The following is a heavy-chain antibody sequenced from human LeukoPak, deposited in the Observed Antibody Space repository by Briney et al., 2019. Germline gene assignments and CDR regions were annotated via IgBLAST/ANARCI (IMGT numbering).Heavy chain of an antibody. CDR2: ISGSGGNT. D-gene: IGHD3-16*01. Sequence: GGTLRLSCAASGFTFSSYGMSWVRQAPGKGLEWVSVISGSGGNTDYADSVKGRFTISRDNSKNTLYLQMNSLRAEDTAVYYCAKDLGYNYVWGEGNFYDYWGQGTLVTVSS. CDR1: GFTFSSYG. J-gene: IGHJ4*02. V-gene: IGHV3-23*01. CDR3: AKDLGYNYVWGEGNFYDY.